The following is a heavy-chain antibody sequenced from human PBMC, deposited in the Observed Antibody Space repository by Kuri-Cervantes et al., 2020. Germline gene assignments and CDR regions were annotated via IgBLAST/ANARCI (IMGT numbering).Heavy chain of an antibody. CDR1: GFSLSTSGMC. V-gene: IGHV2-70*20. Sequence: SGPTLVKPTQTLTLTCTFSGFSLSTSGMCVSWVRQPPGKALEWLALIDWDDDKYYSTSLKTSLTISKDTSRNQVVLTMTNMYPVDTATYYCARSLWSGVYSSFDYWGQGILVTDSS. J-gene: IGHJ4*02. CDR2: IDWDDDK. D-gene: IGHD3-3*01. CDR3: ARSLWSGVYSSFDY.